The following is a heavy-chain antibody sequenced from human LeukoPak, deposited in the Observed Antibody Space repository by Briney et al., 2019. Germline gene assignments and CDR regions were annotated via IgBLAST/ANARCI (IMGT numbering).Heavy chain of an antibody. Sequence: SETLSLTCTVSGGSISSYHWSWIRQPPGKGLEWIGYIYYSGSTNYNPSLKSRVTISVDTSKNQFSLKLSSVTAADTAVYYCARHGHSSGWPGIDYWGQGTLVTVSS. CDR1: GGSISSYH. CDR3: ARHGHSSGWPGIDY. J-gene: IGHJ4*02. CDR2: IYYSGST. D-gene: IGHD6-19*01. V-gene: IGHV4-59*08.